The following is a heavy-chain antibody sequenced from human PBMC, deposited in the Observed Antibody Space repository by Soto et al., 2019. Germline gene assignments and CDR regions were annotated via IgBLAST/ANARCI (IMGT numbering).Heavy chain of an antibody. CDR1: GGSFSGYY. D-gene: IGHD1-7*01. CDR2: INHSGST. CDR3: ARRRATGTTFPNWFDP. Sequence: SETLSLTCAVYGGSFSGYYWSWIRQPPGKGLEWIGEINHSGSTNYNPSLKSRVTISVDTSKNQFSLKLSSVTAADTAVYYCARRRATGTTFPNWFDPWGQGTLVTVS. V-gene: IGHV4-34*01. J-gene: IGHJ5*02.